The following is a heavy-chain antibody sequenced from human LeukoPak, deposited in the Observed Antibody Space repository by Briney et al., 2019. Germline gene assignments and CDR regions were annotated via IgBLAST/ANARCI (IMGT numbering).Heavy chain of an antibody. J-gene: IGHJ4*02. V-gene: IGHV1-2*02. CDR2: INPNSGGT. Sequence: ASVKVSCKASGYTFTSYYMHWVRQAPGQGLEWMGWINPNSGGTNYAQKFQGRVTMTRDTSISTAYMELSRLRSDDTAVYYCATYCGGDCYGVDYWGQGTLVTVSS. D-gene: IGHD2-21*01. CDR1: GYTFTSYY. CDR3: ATYCGGDCYGVDY.